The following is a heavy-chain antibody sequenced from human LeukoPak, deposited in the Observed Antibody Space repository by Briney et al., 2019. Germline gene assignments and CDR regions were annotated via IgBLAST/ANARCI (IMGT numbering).Heavy chain of an antibody. CDR1: GFTFSNYE. CDR3: ARDAYGDSALCYFDY. V-gene: IGHV3-48*03. J-gene: IGHJ4*02. D-gene: IGHD4-17*01. CDR2: ISSSGSTI. Sequence: PGGSLRLSCAASGFTFSNYEMNWVRQAPGKGLEWVSYISSSGSTIYYADSVKGRFTISRDNAKNSLYLQMNSLRAEDTAVYYCARDAYGDSALCYFDYWGQGTLVTVSS.